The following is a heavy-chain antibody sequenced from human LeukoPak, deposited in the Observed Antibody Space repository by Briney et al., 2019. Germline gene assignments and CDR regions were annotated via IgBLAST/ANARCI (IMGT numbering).Heavy chain of an antibody. V-gene: IGHV3-23*01. CDR2: ISGSGGST. Sequence: GGSLRLSCAASGFTFSSYAMSRVRQAPGKGLEWVSAISGSGGSTYYADSVKGRFTISRDNSKNTLYLQMNSLRAEDTAVYYCAKDRKQQLVGSLDYWGQGTLVTVSS. CDR1: GFTFSSYA. D-gene: IGHD6-13*01. CDR3: AKDRKQQLVGSLDY. J-gene: IGHJ4*02.